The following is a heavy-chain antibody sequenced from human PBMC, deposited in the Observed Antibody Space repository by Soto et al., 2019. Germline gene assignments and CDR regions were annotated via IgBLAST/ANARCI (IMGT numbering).Heavy chain of an antibody. D-gene: IGHD3-22*01. V-gene: IGHV3-30-3*01. Sequence: PGGSLRLSCAASGFTFISYAMHWVRQAPGKGLEWVAVISYDGSNKYYADSVKGRFTISRDNSKNTLYLQMNSLRAEDTAVYYCASFGSSGNDWGQGTLVTVSS. J-gene: IGHJ4*02. CDR1: GFTFISYA. CDR3: ASFGSSGND. CDR2: ISYDGSNK.